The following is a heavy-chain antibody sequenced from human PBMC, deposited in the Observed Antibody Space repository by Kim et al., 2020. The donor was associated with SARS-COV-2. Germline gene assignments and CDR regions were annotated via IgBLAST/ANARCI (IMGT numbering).Heavy chain of an antibody. V-gene: IGHV7-4-1*02. Sequence: TTGPPTYAQGFTGRFVFSLDTSVSTAYLQISSLKAEDTAVYYCARDGVDYWGQGTLVTVSS. CDR2: TTGPP. J-gene: IGHJ4*02. CDR3: ARDGVDY. D-gene: IGHD3-16*01.